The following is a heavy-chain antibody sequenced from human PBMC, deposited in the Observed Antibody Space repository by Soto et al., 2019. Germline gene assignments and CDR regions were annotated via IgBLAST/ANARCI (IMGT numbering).Heavy chain of an antibody. D-gene: IGHD5-18*01. CDR1: GYSFTSYW. CDR3: ARWGVDTAMVTYYYYGMDV. Sequence: GESLKISCKGSGYSFTSYWIGWVRQMPGKGLEWMGIIYPGDSDTRYSPSFQGQVTISADKSISTAYLQWSSLKASDTAMYYCARWGVDTAMVTYYYYGMDVWGQGTTVTVS. J-gene: IGHJ6*02. CDR2: IYPGDSDT. V-gene: IGHV5-51*01.